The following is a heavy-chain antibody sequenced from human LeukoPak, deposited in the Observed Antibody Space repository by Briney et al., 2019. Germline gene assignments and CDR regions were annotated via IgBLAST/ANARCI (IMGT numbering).Heavy chain of an antibody. J-gene: IGHJ3*02. Sequence: GGSLRLSCAASGFTFSTYELNWVRQAPGKGLEWVSYISRTGSIIYYADSVKSRFTISRDNAKNSLYLQMNSLRAEDTAVYYCARDLIRDDYKDAFDIWAKGQWSPSLQ. CDR1: GFTFSTYE. CDR2: ISRTGSII. V-gene: IGHV3-48*03. CDR3: ARDLIRDDYKDAFDI. D-gene: IGHD5-24*01.